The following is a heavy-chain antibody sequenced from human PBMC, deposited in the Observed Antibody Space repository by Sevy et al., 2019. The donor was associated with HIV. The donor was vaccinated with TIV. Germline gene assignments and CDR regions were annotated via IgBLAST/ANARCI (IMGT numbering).Heavy chain of an antibody. CDR1: GFTVSNNY. CDR3: ARAHTVTSMDV. D-gene: IGHD4-17*01. Sequence: SGSLRLSCTVSGFTVSNNYMSCVRQAPGKGLEWVSVIYSGGNKYYADSVKGRFTISRDNSKNTLYLQMNSLTAEDTAIYYCARAHTVTSMDVWGKGTLVIVSS. V-gene: IGHV3-53*01. J-gene: IGHJ6*04. CDR2: IYSGGNK.